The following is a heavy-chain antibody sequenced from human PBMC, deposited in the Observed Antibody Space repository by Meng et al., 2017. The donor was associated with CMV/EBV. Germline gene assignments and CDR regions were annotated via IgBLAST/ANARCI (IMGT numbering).Heavy chain of an antibody. D-gene: IGHD3-16*01. CDR1: GGTFSGYA. V-gene: IGHV1-69*10. CDR3: ARSGLGEGNAFDI. CDR2: IIPILGIA. J-gene: IGHJ3*02. Sequence: SVKVSCKASGGTFSGYAISWVRQAPGQGLEWMGGIIPILGIANYAQKFQGRVTITADKSTSTAYMELSSLRSGDTAVYYCARSGLGEGNAFDIWGQGTMVTVSS.